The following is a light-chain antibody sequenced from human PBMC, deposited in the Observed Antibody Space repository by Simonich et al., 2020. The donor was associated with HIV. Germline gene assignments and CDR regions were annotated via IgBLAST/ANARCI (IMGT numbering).Light chain of an antibody. J-gene: IGLJ7*01. CDR1: SSDVGGYNY. V-gene: IGLV2-14*03. Sequence: QSALTQPASVSGSPGQPTTISCTGTSSDVGGYNYVSWYQQHPGKAPKLMIYDVSNRPSGVSNRFSGSKSGNTASLTISGLQAEDEADYYCSSYTSSSTLAVFGGGTQLTVL. CDR2: DVS. CDR3: SSYTSSSTLAV.